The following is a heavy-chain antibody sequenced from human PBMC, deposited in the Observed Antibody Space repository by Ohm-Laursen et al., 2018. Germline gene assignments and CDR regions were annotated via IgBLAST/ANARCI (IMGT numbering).Heavy chain of an antibody. J-gene: IGHJ4*02. CDR3: AREGLMGDYFDY. D-gene: IGHD3-16*01. CDR1: GFTVSSNY. V-gene: IGHV3-66*01. Sequence: GPLRLSCTASGFTVSSNYMSWVRQAPGKGLEWVSVIYSGGSTYYADSVKGRFTISRDNSKNTLYLQMNSLRAEDTAVYYCAREGLMGDYFDYWGQGTLVTVSS. CDR2: IYSGGST.